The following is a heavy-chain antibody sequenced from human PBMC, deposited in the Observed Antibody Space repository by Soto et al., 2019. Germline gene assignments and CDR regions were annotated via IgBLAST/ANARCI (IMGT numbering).Heavy chain of an antibody. CDR1: GFTFSSYA. Sequence: EVQLLESGGGLVQPGGSLRLSCAASGFTFSSYAMRWVRQAPGKGLEWVSAISGSGGRTYYADSVKGRFTISRDNSKHTLYLQMNSLRAEDTAVYYCARRGPGTYFAYWGQGPLVTVSS. CDR3: ARRGPGTYFAY. J-gene: IGHJ4*02. V-gene: IGHV3-23*01. CDR2: ISGSGGRT. D-gene: IGHD6-13*01.